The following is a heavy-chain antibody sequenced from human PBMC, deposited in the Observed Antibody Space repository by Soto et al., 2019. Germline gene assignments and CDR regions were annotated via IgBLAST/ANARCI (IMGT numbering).Heavy chain of an antibody. D-gene: IGHD3-3*01. J-gene: IGHJ5*02. V-gene: IGHV3-30*18. CDR3: AKVATYYDFWSGYYYNWFDP. Sequence: PGGFLRLSCAASGFTFSSYGMHWVRPAPGKGLEWVAVISYDGSNKYYADSVKGRFTISRDNSKNTLYLQMNSLRAEDTAVYYCAKVATYYDFWSGYYYNWFDPWGQGTLVTVSS. CDR2: ISYDGSNK. CDR1: GFTFSSYG.